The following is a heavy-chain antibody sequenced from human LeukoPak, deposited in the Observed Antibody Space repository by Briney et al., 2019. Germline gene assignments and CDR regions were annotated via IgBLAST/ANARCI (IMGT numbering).Heavy chain of an antibody. Sequence: ASVKVSCKVSGYTFTDYYMHWLQQAPGKGLEWMGLVDPEDGETIYAEKFQGRVTITADTSTDTAYMELSSLRSKDTAVYYCATEIPRGDYYHYWGQGTLVTVSS. CDR1: GYTFTDYY. CDR3: ATEIPRGDYYHY. CDR2: VDPEDGET. V-gene: IGHV1-69-2*01. J-gene: IGHJ4*02.